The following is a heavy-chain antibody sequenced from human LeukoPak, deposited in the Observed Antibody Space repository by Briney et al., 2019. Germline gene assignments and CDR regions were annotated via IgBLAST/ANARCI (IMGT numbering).Heavy chain of an antibody. CDR3: ARESFRQWLVRSPDAFDI. D-gene: IGHD6-19*01. Sequence: GRSLRLSCAASGFTFSCYAMHWVRQAPGKGLEWVAVISYDGSNKYYADSVKGRFTISRDNSKNTLYLQMNSLRAEDTAVYYCARESFRQWLVRSPDAFDIWGQGTMVTVSS. CDR2: ISYDGSNK. CDR1: GFTFSCYA. V-gene: IGHV3-30-3*01. J-gene: IGHJ3*02.